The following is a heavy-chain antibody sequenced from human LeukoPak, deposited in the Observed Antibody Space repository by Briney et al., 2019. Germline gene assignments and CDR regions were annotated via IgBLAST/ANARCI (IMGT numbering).Heavy chain of an antibody. Sequence: GGSLRLSCAASGFPFSRYSMNWVRQAPGEGPEWVSSITSSSSNKDYVDSVKGRFTVSRDNAKNSLYLQMNSLRAEDTALYYCARVRLLWFGESRGWFDPWGQGTLVTVSS. D-gene: IGHD3-10*01. CDR2: ITSSSSNK. CDR1: GFPFSRYS. V-gene: IGHV3-21*04. CDR3: ARVRLLWFGESRGWFDP. J-gene: IGHJ5*02.